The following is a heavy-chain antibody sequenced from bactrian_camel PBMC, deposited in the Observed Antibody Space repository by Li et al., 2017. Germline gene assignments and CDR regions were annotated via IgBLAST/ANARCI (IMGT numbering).Heavy chain of an antibody. V-gene: IGHV3S55*01. CDR3: AAVAEGRTVEGGVSLWTLFESGY. J-gene: IGHJ4*01. CDR2: IGSDGNT. Sequence: VQLVESGGGSVQAGGSLRLSCVTSDYTGTYCLGWFRQAPGKERELVATIGSDGNTNYADSVKGRFTVFKGNAGKTLYLQMNSLRPEDTAMYYCAAVAEGRTVEGGVSLWTLFESGYWGQGTQVTVS. CDR1: DYTGTYC. D-gene: IGHD5*01.